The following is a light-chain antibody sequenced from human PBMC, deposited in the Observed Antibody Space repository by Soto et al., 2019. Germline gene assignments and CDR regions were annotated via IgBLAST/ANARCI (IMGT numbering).Light chain of an antibody. CDR2: DAS. Sequence: EIVLTQSPATLSVSPGDRATLSCRASQSVSSGLAWFQQKPGQAPRFLIYDASTRATGIPARFSGSGSETDFTLTISSLQSEDFAIYYCQQYNNWPLTFGGGTKVEIK. CDR3: QQYNNWPLT. V-gene: IGKV3-15*01. J-gene: IGKJ4*01. CDR1: QSVSSG.